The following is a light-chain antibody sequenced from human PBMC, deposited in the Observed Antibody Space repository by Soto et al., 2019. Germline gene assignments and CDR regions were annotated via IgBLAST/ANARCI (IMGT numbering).Light chain of an antibody. CDR2: EVS. Sequence: DVLMTQPPLSLSVAPGEPASISCKSSQSLLHITGETFLFWYLQKPGQSPQLLIYEVSTRVSGVPDRFSGSGSGTDFTLEISRVETDDVGIYYCTQSTQLPPTFGQGTRLENK. V-gene: IGKV2D-29*02. CDR1: QSLLHITGETF. J-gene: IGKJ5*01. CDR3: TQSTQLPPT.